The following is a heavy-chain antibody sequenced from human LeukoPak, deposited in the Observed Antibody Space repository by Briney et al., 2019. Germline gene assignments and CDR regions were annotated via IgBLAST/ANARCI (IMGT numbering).Heavy chain of an antibody. J-gene: IGHJ4*02. Sequence: SETLSLTCTASDYSISSGFYWGWIRQPPGKGLEWLGSIHDSGTTHYSPSLMSRVTISRDTSKNHIYLKLTSLTASDTAVYYCAIDDSDFAYWGEGTLVTVSS. CDR2: IHDSGTT. D-gene: IGHD4-11*01. CDR3: AIDDSDFAY. CDR1: DYSISSGFY. V-gene: IGHV4-38-2*02.